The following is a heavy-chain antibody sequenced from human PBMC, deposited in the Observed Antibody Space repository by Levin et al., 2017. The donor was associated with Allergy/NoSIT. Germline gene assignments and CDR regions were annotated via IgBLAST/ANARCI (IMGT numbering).Heavy chain of an antibody. CDR1: GYYFTNNW. CDR3: VRPQNSGSDY. D-gene: IGHD1-26*01. V-gene: IGHV5-51*01. CDR2: IYPADSDT. Sequence: RGESLKISCKASGYYFTNNWIGWVRQMPGKGLEWMGIIYPADSDTRYSPSFQGQVTISADKSTSTTYLQWSSLKASDTAMYYCVRPQNSGSDYWGQGTLVTVSS. J-gene: IGHJ4*02.